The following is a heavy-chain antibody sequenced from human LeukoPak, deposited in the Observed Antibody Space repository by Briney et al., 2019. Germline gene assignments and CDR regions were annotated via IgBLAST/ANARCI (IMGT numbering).Heavy chain of an antibody. CDR2: IYTSGST. Sequence: SQTLSLTCTVSGGSISSYYWSWIRQPAGNGLEWIGRIYTSGSTNYNPSLKSRVTMSVDTSKNQFSLKLSSVTAADTAVYYCARDGYYDFWSGLFGMDVWGQGTTVTVSS. CDR3: ARDGYYDFWSGLFGMDV. CDR1: GGSISSYY. V-gene: IGHV4-4*07. D-gene: IGHD3-3*01. J-gene: IGHJ6*02.